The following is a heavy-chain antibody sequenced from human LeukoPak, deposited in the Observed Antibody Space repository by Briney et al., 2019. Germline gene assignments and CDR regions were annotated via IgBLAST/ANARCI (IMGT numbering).Heavy chain of an antibody. CDR2: LFYSGNT. V-gene: IGHV4-59*12. CDR1: GGSISSYY. CDR3: ARDRLRSVSWFDP. J-gene: IGHJ5*02. Sequence: PSETLSLTCTVSGGSISSYYWSWIRQPPGKGLEWIGSLFYSGNTNYNPSLKSRVTISVDTSKSQFSLKLTSVTAADTAVYYCARDRLRSVSWFDPWGQGTLVTVSS.